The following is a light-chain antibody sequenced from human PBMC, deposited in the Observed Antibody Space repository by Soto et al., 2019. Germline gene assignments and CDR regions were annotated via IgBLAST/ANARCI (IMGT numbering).Light chain of an antibody. Sequence: EIVLTQSPGTLSLSPGEGATLSCRASQSVSSSYLAWYQQKPGQAPRLLIYGASSRATGIPDRFSGRGSGTDFTLTISRLDPEDFAVYYCHQYGSSPYTFGQGTKLEIK. J-gene: IGKJ2*01. CDR3: HQYGSSPYT. V-gene: IGKV3-20*01. CDR2: GAS. CDR1: QSVSSSY.